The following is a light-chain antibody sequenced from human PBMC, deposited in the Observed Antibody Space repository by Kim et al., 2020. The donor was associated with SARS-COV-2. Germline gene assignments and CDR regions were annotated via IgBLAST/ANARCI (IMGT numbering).Light chain of an antibody. CDR1: TSDVGAYNY. CDR3: SSYTTSTTVV. J-gene: IGLJ3*02. V-gene: IGLV2-14*03. Sequence: GQSITISCTGTTSDVGAYNYVSWYQQHPGKAPKLMIYDVSDRPSGVSIRFSGSKSGNTASLSISGLQAEDEAEYYCSSYTTSTTVVFGGGTQLTVL. CDR2: DVS.